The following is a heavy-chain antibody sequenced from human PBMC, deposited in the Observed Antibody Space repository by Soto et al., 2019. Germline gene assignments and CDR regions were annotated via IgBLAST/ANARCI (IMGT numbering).Heavy chain of an antibody. CDR1: GGSISSSSYY. D-gene: IGHD1-7*01. J-gene: IGHJ5*02. CDR2: IYYSGST. Sequence: SETLSLTCTVSGGSISSSSYYWGWIRQPPGKGLEWIGSIYYSGSTYYNPSLKSRVTISVDTSKNQFSLKLSSVTAADTAVYYCARHNWNYGYNWFDPWGQGTLVTVSS. CDR3: ARHNWNYGYNWFDP. V-gene: IGHV4-39*01.